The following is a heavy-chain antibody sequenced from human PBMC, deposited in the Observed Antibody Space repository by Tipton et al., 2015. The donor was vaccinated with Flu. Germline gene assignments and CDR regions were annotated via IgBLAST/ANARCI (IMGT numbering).Heavy chain of an antibody. Sequence: TLSLTCTVSGGSISSYYWSWIRQSPGKGLEWIGYISYSGTTYYNPSLKSRVTISVDTSKNQFSLRLTSVTAADTAIYYCARLRTYYDYWSGSEDYYYYMDVWGKGTTVAVSS. J-gene: IGHJ6*03. CDR3: ARLRTYYDYWSGSEDYYYYMDV. CDR1: GGSISSYY. V-gene: IGHV4-59*08. CDR2: ISYSGTT. D-gene: IGHD3-3*01.